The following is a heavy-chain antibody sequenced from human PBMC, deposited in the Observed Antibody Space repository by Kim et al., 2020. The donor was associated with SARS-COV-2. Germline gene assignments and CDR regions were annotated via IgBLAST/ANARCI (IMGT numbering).Heavy chain of an antibody. J-gene: IGHJ4*02. Sequence: SETLSLTCTVSGGSVSSGSYYWSWIRQPPGKGLEWIGYIYYSGSTNYNPSLKSRVTISVDTSKNQFSLKLSSVTAADTAVYYCARADLVGASPFTYWGQGTLVTVS. CDR3: ARADLVGASPFTY. V-gene: IGHV4-61*01. CDR1: GGSVSSGSYY. CDR2: IYYSGST. D-gene: IGHD1-26*01.